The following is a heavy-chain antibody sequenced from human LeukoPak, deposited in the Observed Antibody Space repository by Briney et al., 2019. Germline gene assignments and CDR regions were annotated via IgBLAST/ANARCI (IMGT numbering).Heavy chain of an antibody. CDR2: ISYDGSNK. D-gene: IGHD3-10*01. J-gene: IGHJ4*02. V-gene: IGHV3-30*18. CDR3: AKDHDYYGSGSYPNY. Sequence: GGSLRLSCAASGFTFSTYGMHWVRQAPGKGLEWVAVISYDGSNKYYADSVKGRFTISRDNPKNTLYLQMNSLRAEDTAVYYCAKDHDYYGSGSYPNYWGQGTLVTVSS. CDR1: GFTFSTYG.